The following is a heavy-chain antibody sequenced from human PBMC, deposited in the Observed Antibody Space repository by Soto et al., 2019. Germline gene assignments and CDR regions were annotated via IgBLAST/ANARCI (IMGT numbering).Heavy chain of an antibody. CDR1: GFTFISYS. D-gene: IGHD4-17*01. V-gene: IGHV3-21*01. CDR3: ARDQGLGLRYFDY. CDR2: ISSSSSYI. J-gene: IGHJ4*02. Sequence: PGGSLRLSCAASGFTFISYSMNWVRQAPGKGLEWVSSISSSSSYIYYADSVKGRFTISRDNAKNSLYLQMNSLRADDTAVYYCARDQGLGLRYFDYWGQGTLVTVPS.